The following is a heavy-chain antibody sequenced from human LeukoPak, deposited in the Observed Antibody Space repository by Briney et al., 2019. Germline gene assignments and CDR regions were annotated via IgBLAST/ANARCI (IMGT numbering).Heavy chain of an antibody. CDR3: ARVASGTYQKDY. V-gene: IGHV3-74*01. CDR2: INTDGSTT. D-gene: IGHD3-10*01. J-gene: IGHJ4*02. CDR1: GFTFSNYW. Sequence: GGSLRLSCAASGFTFSNYWMHWVRHAPGKGLVWVSRINTDGSTTSYADPVEGRFTISRDNAKNTLYLQMNSLRAEDTAVYYCARVASGTYQKDYWGQGTLVSASS.